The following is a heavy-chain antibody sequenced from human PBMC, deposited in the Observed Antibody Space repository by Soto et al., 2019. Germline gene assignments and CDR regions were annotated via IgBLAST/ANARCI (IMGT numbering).Heavy chain of an antibody. V-gene: IGHV3-21*01. D-gene: IGHD1-26*01. CDR1: GFTFSSYT. CDR2: ISSSSTYI. J-gene: IGHJ6*02. CDR3: TGGGASIDV. Sequence: EVQLVESGGGLVKPGGSLRLSCAVSGFTFSSYTMNWVRQAPGKGLEWVSCISSSSTYIYYADSVKGRLTISRDDAKNSLYLQMNSLRVEDTAVYYCTGGGASIDVWGQGTTVTVSS.